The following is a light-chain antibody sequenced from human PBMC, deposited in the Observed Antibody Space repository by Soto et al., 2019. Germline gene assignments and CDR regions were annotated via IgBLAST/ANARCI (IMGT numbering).Light chain of an antibody. J-gene: IGKJ5*01. CDR3: QQSYSTLIT. CDR1: QTISSW. Sequence: ESQITRSTSTLSGSVGDRFTIASLASQTISSWLAWYQQKPGKAPKLLIYKASTLKSGVPSRFSGSGSGTEFTLTISSLQPDDFATYYCQQSYSTLITFGQGTRLEIK. CDR2: KAS. V-gene: IGKV1-5*03.